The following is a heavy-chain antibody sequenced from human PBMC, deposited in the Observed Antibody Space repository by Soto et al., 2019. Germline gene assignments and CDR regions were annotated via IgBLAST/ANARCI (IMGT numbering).Heavy chain of an antibody. V-gene: IGHV4-39*01. CDR2: LSYLGTT. Sequence: LSLTCTVSNDSIRSGTYYWAWIRQPPGRGLEWIGSLSYLGTTDYNPSLKSRVTISKDASKNQFSLKLTSMTAADTAVYYCATGRSDSGWYGEHFWGQGTLVTVSS. CDR3: ATGRSDSGWYGEHF. D-gene: IGHD6-19*01. J-gene: IGHJ4*02. CDR1: NDSIRSGTYY.